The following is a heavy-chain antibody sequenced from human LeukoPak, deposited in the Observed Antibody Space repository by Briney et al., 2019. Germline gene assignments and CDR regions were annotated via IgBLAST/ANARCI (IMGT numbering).Heavy chain of an antibody. V-gene: IGHV4-39*01. D-gene: IGHD6-6*01. J-gene: IGHJ3*02. Sequence: PSETLSLTCTVSGGSISSSSYYWGWIRQPPGKGLEWIGSIYYSGSTYYSPSLKSRVTISVDTSKSQFSLKLSSVTAADTAVYYCASLEQLRMGDAFDIWGQGTMVTVSS. CDR1: GGSISSSSYY. CDR3: ASLEQLRMGDAFDI. CDR2: IYYSGST.